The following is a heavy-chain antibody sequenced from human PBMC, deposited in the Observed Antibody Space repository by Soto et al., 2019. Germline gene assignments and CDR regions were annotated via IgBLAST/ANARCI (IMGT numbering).Heavy chain of an antibody. CDR2: IGTAGDT. CDR1: GFTFSSYD. D-gene: IGHD6-6*01. CDR3: AREGKLEYSSSSGGMDV. J-gene: IGHJ6*02. V-gene: IGHV3-13*01. Sequence: PVGSLRLSCAASGFTFSSYDMHWVRQATGKGLEWVSAIGTAGDTYYPGSVKGRFTISRENAKNSLYLQMNSLRAGDTAVYYCAREGKLEYSSSSGGMDVWGQGTTVTVSS.